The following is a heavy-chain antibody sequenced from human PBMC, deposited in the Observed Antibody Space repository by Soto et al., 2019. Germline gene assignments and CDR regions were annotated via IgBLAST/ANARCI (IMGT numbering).Heavy chain of an antibody. CDR1: GFTFSDYY. V-gene: IGHV3-72*01. J-gene: IGHJ4*02. CDR3: TRSITGTTSSDY. CDR2: SRDKGNSYST. Sequence: EVQLVESGGGLVQPGGSLRLSCAGSGFTFSDYYIDWVRQAPGKGLEWVGRSRDKGNSYSTDYAASVKGRFTVSRDASKNALYLQMNSQKTEDTALYYCTRSITGTTSSDYWGQGTLVTVSS. D-gene: IGHD1-7*01.